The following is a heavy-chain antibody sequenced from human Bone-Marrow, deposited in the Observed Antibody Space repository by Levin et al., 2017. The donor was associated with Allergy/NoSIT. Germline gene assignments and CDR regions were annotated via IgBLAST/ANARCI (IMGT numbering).Heavy chain of an antibody. CDR3: ASGPISDY. D-gene: IGHD3-3*01. J-gene: IGHJ4*02. CDR2: INENSDTI. Sequence: GESLKISCEASGFSFSDYEMTWVRQAPGKGLEWISYINENSDTIYYADSVKGRFTISRDNAKNSLYLQMNSLRADDTAVYYCASGPISDYWGQGAQVSVSS. V-gene: IGHV3-48*01. CDR1: GFSFSDYE.